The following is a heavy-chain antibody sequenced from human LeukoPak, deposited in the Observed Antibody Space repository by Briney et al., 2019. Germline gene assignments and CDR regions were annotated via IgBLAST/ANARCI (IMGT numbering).Heavy chain of an antibody. D-gene: IGHD4-17*01. CDR3: ITDPAGVTTVTSPNYYFDY. J-gene: IGHJ4*02. CDR2: IASKTHGGTT. Sequence: GGSLRLSCAASGFTFSNAWMSWVRQAPGKGLEWVGRIASKTHGGTTVYVAPVQGRFTISRDDSRNTLYLQMNSLKTEDTAVYYCITDPAGVTTVTSPNYYFDYWGQGTLGTVSS. V-gene: IGHV3-15*04. CDR1: GFTFSNAW.